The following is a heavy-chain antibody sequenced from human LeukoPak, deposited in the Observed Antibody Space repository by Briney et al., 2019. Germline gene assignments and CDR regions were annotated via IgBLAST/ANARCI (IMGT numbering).Heavy chain of an antibody. CDR2: ISCDGSKK. V-gene: IGHV3-30*04. Sequence: PGGSLRLSCAASGFTFGRYAMYWVRQAPGKGLEWVAVISCDGSKKYYADAVKGRITISRDNSNTMLYLQMNSLRTEDTAVYYCARAQRVTMVEVVISAFGIWGQGTLVTVSS. J-gene: IGHJ3*02. CDR1: GFTFGRYA. D-gene: IGHD3-22*01. CDR3: ARAQRVTMVEVVISAFGI.